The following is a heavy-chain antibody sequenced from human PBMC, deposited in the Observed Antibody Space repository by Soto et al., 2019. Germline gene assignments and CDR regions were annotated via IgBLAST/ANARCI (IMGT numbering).Heavy chain of an antibody. V-gene: IGHV1-2*04. J-gene: IGHJ3*02. CDR1: GYTFTGYY. CDR3: ARDSSGYDSHAFDI. CDR2: INPNSGGT. D-gene: IGHD5-12*01. Sequence: ASVEVCCKASGYTFTGYYMHSVRQAPGQGLEWMGWINPNSGGTNYAQKFQGWVTMTRDTSISTAYMELSRLRSDDTAVYYCARDSSGYDSHAFDIWGQGTMVPVSS.